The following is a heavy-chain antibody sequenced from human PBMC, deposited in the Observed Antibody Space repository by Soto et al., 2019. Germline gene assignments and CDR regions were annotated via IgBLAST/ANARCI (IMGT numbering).Heavy chain of an antibody. V-gene: IGHV3-33*01. D-gene: IGHD6-19*01. CDR2: IWYDGGNK. Sequence: GGSLRLSCTSSGFTFGDYVMRWLCQAPGKGLEWVAVIWYDGGNKYYADSVKGRFTISRDNSKNTLYLQMNSLRAEDTAVYYCARDRKPGIAVAGTFWFDPWGQGTLVTVSS. J-gene: IGHJ5*02. CDR3: ARDRKPGIAVAGTFWFDP. CDR1: GFTFGDYV.